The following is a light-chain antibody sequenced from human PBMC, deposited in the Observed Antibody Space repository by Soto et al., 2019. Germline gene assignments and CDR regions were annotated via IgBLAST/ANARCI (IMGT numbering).Light chain of an antibody. CDR3: SSYTSSSTFV. Sequence: QSVLTQPPSVSGSPGQSVTISCTGTSSDVGRYNRVSWYQQPPGTAPKLMIYEVSNRPSGVPDRFSGSKSGNTASLTNSGLQAEDEADYYCSSYTSSSTFVFGTGTKLTVL. J-gene: IGLJ1*01. CDR2: EVS. V-gene: IGLV2-18*02. CDR1: SSDVGRYNR.